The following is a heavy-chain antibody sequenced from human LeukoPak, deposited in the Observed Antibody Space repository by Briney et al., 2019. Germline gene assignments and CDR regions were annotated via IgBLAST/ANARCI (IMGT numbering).Heavy chain of an antibody. Sequence: GGSLRLSCAASGFTFSGSAMHWVRQASGKGLEWVGRIRSKANSYATAYAASVKGRFTISRGDSKNTAYLQMNSLKTEDTAVYYCTRSGEVYDFWSGYYDAFDIWGQGTMVTVSS. D-gene: IGHD3-3*01. J-gene: IGHJ3*02. CDR1: GFTFSGSA. CDR2: IRSKANSYAT. V-gene: IGHV3-73*01. CDR3: TRSGEVYDFWSGYYDAFDI.